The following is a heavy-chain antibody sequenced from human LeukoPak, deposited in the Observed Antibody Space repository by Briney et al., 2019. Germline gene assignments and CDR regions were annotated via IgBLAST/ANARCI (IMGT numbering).Heavy chain of an antibody. D-gene: IGHD3-10*01. J-gene: IGHJ5*02. CDR2: TSYNGNA. Sequence: TSETLSLTCTVSGDSFSSSSYYWGWVRQPPGKGLEWIGSTSYNGNAYYHPSLKSRVTISVDTSKNQFSLKLSSVTAADTAVYYCARSPSPYADYYGSGSSGFDPWGQGTLVTVSS. V-gene: IGHV4-39*07. CDR3: ARSPSPYADYYGSGSSGFDP. CDR1: GDSFSSSSYY.